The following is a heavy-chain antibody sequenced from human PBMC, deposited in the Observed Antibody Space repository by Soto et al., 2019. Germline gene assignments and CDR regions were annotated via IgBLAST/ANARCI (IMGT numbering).Heavy chain of an antibody. D-gene: IGHD2-15*01. CDR2: IYYSGST. V-gene: IGHV4-59*01. J-gene: IGHJ5*02. Sequence: SETLSLTCTVSGGSISSYYWSWIRQPPGKGLEWIGYIYYSGSTNYNPSLKSRVTISVDTSKNQFSLKLSSVTAADTAVYYCAREDCSGGSCYSGPEGVSRFDPWGQGTLVTVSS. CDR3: AREDCSGGSCYSGPEGVSRFDP. CDR1: GGSISSYY.